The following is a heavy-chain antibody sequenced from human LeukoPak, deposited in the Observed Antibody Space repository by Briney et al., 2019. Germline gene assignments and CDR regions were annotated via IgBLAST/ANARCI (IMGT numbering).Heavy chain of an antibody. CDR2: IYPGDSET. CDR1: GYKFTSHW. Sequence: GESLKISCEVSGYKFTSHWIGWVRQMPEKGLEWMGIIYPGDSETRFSPSFQGRVTMSADKSISTAYLQWSSLKASDTAMYYCARTPIPAGTIDYWGQGTLVTVSS. D-gene: IGHD1-1*01. J-gene: IGHJ4*02. V-gene: IGHV5-51*01. CDR3: ARTPIPAGTIDY.